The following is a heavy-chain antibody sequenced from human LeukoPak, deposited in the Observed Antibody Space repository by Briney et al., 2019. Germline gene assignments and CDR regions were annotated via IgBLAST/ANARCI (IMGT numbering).Heavy chain of an antibody. CDR1: GFTFSSYS. D-gene: IGHD3-22*01. J-gene: IGHJ3*02. CDR2: ITRSGTTI. Sequence: GGSLRLSCAASGFTFSSYSMNWVRQAPGKGLEWISYITRSGTTIYYADSVKDRFTISRDNAKNSLYLQMNSLRDEDTAVYYCARGGNIGYDYNAFDIWGQGAMVTVSS. V-gene: IGHV3-48*02. CDR3: ARGGNIGYDYNAFDI.